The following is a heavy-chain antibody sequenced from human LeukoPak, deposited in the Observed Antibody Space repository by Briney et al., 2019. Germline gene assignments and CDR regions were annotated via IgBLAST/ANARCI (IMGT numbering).Heavy chain of an antibody. V-gene: IGHV3-48*03. D-gene: IGHD3-9*01. CDR1: GFTLSSHE. CDR3: ARSPSTGYDHFDY. CDR2: ISNSGYTT. J-gene: IGHJ4*02. Sequence: GGSLRLSCALSGFTLSSHEMNWVRQAPGKGLEWISYISNSGYTTHYADSVKGRFTISRDDAENSLYLQMNSLRVDDTSVYYCARSPSTGYDHFDYWGRGTLVTVSS.